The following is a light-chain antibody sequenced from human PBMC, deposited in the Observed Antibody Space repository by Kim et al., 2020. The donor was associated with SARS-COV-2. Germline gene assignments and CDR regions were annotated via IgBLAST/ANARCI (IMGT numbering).Light chain of an antibody. V-gene: IGLV2-14*03. J-gene: IGLJ1*01. Sequence: QSALTQPASVSGSPGQSIAVSCTGTSTDIGAYEYVCWYQQHPGRAPKLLIWDVNNRPSGISDRFSGSKSGNTASLTISWLQTEDEADYYCTSHSSTNTLLFGTGTKVTVL. CDR2: DVN. CDR1: STDIGAYEY. CDR3: TSHSSTNTLL.